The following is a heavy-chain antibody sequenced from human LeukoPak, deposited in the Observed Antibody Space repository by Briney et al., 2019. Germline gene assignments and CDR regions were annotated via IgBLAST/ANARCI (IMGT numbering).Heavy chain of an antibody. CDR1: GYTFTSYT. CDR3: ARPYGDPLHSWFDP. D-gene: IGHD4-17*01. V-gene: IGHV1-18*01. J-gene: IGHJ5*02. CDR2: ISAYNGNT. Sequence: ASVKVSCKASGYTFTSYTMNWVRQAPGQGLEWMGWISAYNGNTNYAQKLQGRVTMTTDTSTSTAYMELRSLRSDDTAVYYCARPYGDPLHSWFDPWGQGTLVTVSS.